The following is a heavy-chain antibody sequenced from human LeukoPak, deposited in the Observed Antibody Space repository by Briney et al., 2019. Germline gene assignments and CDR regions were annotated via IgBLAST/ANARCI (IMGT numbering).Heavy chain of an antibody. CDR1: GYSISSGYY. CDR3: ARVRYYGSGSYPDY. CDR2: IYHSGST. V-gene: IGHV4-38-2*01. J-gene: IGHJ4*02. D-gene: IGHD3-10*01. Sequence: SETLSLTCAVSGYSISSGYYWGWIRQPPGKGLEWIGSIYHSGSTYYNPSLKSRVTISVDTSKNQFSLKLSSVTAADTAVYYCARVRYYGSGSYPDYWGQGTLVTVSS.